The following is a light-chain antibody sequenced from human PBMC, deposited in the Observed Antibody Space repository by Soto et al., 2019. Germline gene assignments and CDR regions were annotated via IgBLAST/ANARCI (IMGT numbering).Light chain of an antibody. J-gene: IGKJ1*01. Sequence: IGMTQSPATLSVSPGERATLSCRASQTIYSNVAWYQQRPGQPPRLLIYRASSRATGIPARFSGSGSGTDFTLTISDVQPEDFALYYCHQRQSWPRTFGQGTKVDIK. CDR1: QTIYSN. CDR3: HQRQSWPRT. V-gene: IGKV3-15*01. CDR2: RAS.